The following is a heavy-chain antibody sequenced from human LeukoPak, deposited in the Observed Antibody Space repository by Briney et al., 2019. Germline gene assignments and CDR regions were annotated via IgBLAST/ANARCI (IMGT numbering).Heavy chain of an antibody. V-gene: IGHV3-23*01. D-gene: IGHD3-22*01. Sequence: GGSLTLSCAASGSTFSSYAMSWVRQAPGKGLEWVSAISRSGGTTYYADSVKGRFSISRDNSKNTLYLQITSLRAEDTAAYFCAKGDPNSGYLHWGQGTLVTVSS. J-gene: IGHJ4*02. CDR1: GSTFSSYA. CDR3: AKGDPNSGYLH. CDR2: ISRSGGTT.